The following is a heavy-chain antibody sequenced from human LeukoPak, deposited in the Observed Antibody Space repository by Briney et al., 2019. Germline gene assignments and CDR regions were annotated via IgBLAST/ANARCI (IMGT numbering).Heavy chain of an antibody. J-gene: IGHJ6*02. CDR2: IYYSGST. CDR3: ARVGGGNYYYYGMDV. D-gene: IGHD2-15*01. V-gene: IGHV4-59*01. Sequence: SETLSLTCTVSGGSITSFYWTWIRQPPGNGLEWIGNIYYSGSTNYNPSVKSRVTISVDTSNNQFSLKLNSVTAADTAVYYCARVGGGNYYYYGMDVWGQGTTVTVSS. CDR1: GGSITSFY.